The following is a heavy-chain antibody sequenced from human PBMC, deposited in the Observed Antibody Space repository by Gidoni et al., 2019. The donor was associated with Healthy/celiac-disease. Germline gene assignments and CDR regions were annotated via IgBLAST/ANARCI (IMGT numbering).Heavy chain of an antibody. D-gene: IGHD2-15*01. CDR3: ARAPEYCSGGSCYKGYWFDP. V-gene: IGHV4-30-2*01. CDR2: IYHSGST. J-gene: IGHJ5*02. CDR1: GGSISSGGYS. Sequence: QLQLQESGSGLVKPSQTLSLTCAVSGGSISSGGYSWSWIRQPPGKGLEWIGYIYHSGSTYYNPSLKSRVTISVDRSKNQFSLKLSSVTAADTAVYYCARAPEYCSGGSCYKGYWFDPWGQGTLVTVSS.